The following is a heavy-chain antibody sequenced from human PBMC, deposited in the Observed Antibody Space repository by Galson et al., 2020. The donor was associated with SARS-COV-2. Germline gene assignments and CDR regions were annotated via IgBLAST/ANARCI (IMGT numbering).Heavy chain of an antibody. CDR2: IYPGDSDT. Sequence: GESLKISCKGSGYSFTSYWNGWVRQMPGKGLEWMGIIYPGDSDTRYSPSFQGQVTISADKSISTAYLRWSSLKASDTAMYYCARIRRAVATMIDWFDPWGQGTLVTVSS. V-gene: IGHV5-51*01. D-gene: IGHD5-12*01. J-gene: IGHJ5*02. CDR3: ARIRRAVATMIDWFDP. CDR1: GYSFTSYW.